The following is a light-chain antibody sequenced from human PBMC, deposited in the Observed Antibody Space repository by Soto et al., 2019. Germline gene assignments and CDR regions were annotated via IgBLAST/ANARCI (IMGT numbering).Light chain of an antibody. V-gene: IGLV2-14*01. Sequence: QSALTQPASVSGSPGQSITISCTGTSSDVGGYNYVSWYQQHPGKAPKLMIYEVSNRPSGVSNRFSGSKSGNTASLTISGLQAEDEADYYCSSYTSTGILLFGGGTQLTVL. J-gene: IGLJ2*01. CDR1: SSDVGGYNY. CDR2: EVS. CDR3: SSYTSTGILL.